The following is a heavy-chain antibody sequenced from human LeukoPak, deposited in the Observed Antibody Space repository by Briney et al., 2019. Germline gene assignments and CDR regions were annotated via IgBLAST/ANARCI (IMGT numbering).Heavy chain of an antibody. D-gene: IGHD2-21*02. CDR2: ISSSGSTI. CDR3: AGGIVVVTALSFDP. V-gene: IGHV3-48*03. J-gene: IGHJ5*02. CDR1: GFTFSSYE. Sequence: GESLKISCAASGFTFSSYEMNWVRQAPGKGLEWVSYISSSGSTIYYADSVKGRFTISRDNAKNSLYLQMNSLRAEDTAVYYCAGGIVVVTALSFDPWGQGTLVTVSS.